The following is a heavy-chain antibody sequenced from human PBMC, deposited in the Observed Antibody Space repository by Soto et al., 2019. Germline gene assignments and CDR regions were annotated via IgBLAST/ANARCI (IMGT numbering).Heavy chain of an antibody. CDR3: ARVSRVSAYYGMDV. D-gene: IGHD4-4*01. CDR1: GFTFSSYS. CDR2: ISSSSSYI. Sequence: GGSLRLSCAASGFTFSSYSMNWVRQAPGKGLEWVSSISSSSSYIYYADSVKGRFTISRDNAKNSLYLQMNSLRAEDTAVYYCARVSRVSAYYGMDVWGQGTTVTVSS. J-gene: IGHJ6*02. V-gene: IGHV3-21*01.